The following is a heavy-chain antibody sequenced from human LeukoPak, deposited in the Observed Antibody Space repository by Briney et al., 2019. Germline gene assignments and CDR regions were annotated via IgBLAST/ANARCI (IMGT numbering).Heavy chain of an antibody. CDR3: AREARGPTVTTSYGMDV. CDR1: GGSISSGGYY. J-gene: IGHJ6*02. V-gene: IGHV4-31*03. Sequence: KPSETLSLTCTVSGGSISSGGYYWSWIRQHPGKGLEWIGYIYYSGSTYYNPSLKSRVTISVDTSKNQFSLKLSSVTAADTAVYYCAREARGPTVTTSYGMDVWGQGTTVTVSS. CDR2: IYYSGST. D-gene: IGHD4-17*01.